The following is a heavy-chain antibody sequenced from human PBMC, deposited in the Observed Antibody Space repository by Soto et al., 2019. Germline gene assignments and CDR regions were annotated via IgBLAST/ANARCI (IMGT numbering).Heavy chain of an antibody. V-gene: IGHV3-23*01. CDR2: ISGSGGST. J-gene: IGHJ2*01. Sequence: EVQLLESGGGLVQPGGSLRLSCAASGFTFSSYAMSWVRQAPGKGLEWVSAISGSGGSTYYADSVKGRFTISRDNSKNTLYLQMNSLRAEDTAVYYCAKGRSIAAAGRTYYWYFDLWGRGTLVTVSS. CDR1: GFTFSSYA. D-gene: IGHD6-13*01. CDR3: AKGRSIAAAGRTYYWYFDL.